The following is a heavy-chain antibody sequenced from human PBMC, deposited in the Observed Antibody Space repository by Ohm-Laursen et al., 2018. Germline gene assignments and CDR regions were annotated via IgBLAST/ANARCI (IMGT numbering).Heavy chain of an antibody. D-gene: IGHD3-10*01. J-gene: IGHJ6*02. CDR2: INHSGST. CDR1: GGSFSGYY. V-gene: IGHV4-34*01. Sequence: TLSLTCAVYGGSFSGYYWSWIRQPPGKGLEWIGEINHSGSTNYNPSLKSRVTISVDTSKNQFSLKLSSVTAADTAVYYCARGRLLLWFGELFGVWGQGTTVTVS. CDR3: ARGRLLLWFGELFGV.